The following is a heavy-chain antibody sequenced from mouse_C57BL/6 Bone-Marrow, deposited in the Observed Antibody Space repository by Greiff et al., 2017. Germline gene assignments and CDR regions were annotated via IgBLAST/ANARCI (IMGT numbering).Heavy chain of an antibody. CDR3: ARHERYYDYEGYFDY. Sequence: QVQLKESGAELVKPGASVKLSCKASGYIFTEYTIHWVKQRSGQGLEWIGWFYPGSGSIKYNERFKEKATLTADKSSNPVYMELSRLTSEDSAVYVCARHERYYDYEGYFDYWGQGTTLTVSS. CDR2: FYPGSGSI. J-gene: IGHJ2*01. CDR1: GYIFTEYT. D-gene: IGHD2-4*01. V-gene: IGHV1-62-2*01.